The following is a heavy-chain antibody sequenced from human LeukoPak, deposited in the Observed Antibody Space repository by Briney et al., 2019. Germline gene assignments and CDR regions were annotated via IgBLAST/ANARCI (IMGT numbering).Heavy chain of an antibody. CDR2: TYYRSKWYN. J-gene: IGHJ4*02. CDR3: ARDPMPGLLDTAMVGD. Sequence: SQTLSLTCAIPGDSVSSNSAAWNWIRQSPSRGLEWLGRTYYRSKWYNDYAVSVKSRITINPDTSKNQFSLKLSSVTAADTAVYYCARDPMPGLLDTAMVGDWGQGTLVTVSS. CDR1: GDSVSSNSAA. V-gene: IGHV6-1*01. D-gene: IGHD5-18*01.